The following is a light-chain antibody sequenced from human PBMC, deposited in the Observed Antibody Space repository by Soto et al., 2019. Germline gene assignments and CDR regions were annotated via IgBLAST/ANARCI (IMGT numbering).Light chain of an antibody. CDR2: DVT. J-gene: IGLJ2*01. CDR1: PSDIGAYNY. CDR3: GSYTISSTLMI. V-gene: IGLV2-14*03. Sequence: QLVLTQPASVSGSPGQSITISCSGTPSDIGAYNYVSWYQHLPGKAPKVIIYDVTNRPSGVSSRFSGSKSGTTASLTISGLQAEDEANYYCGSYTISSTLMIFGGGTQLTVL.